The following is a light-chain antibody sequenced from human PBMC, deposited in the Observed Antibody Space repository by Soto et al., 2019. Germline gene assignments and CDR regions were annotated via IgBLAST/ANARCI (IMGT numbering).Light chain of an antibody. CDR3: SSYAGSSNV. V-gene: IGLV2-8*01. J-gene: IGLJ1*01. CDR2: EVN. Sequence: QSALTEALCASGSPGQSVAISCTGTSSDVGGYNYVSWYQQHPGKAPKLMIYEVNKRPSGVPDRFSGSKSGNTASLTVSGLQAEDEADYYCSSYAGSSNVFGTGTKVTVL. CDR1: SSDVGGYNY.